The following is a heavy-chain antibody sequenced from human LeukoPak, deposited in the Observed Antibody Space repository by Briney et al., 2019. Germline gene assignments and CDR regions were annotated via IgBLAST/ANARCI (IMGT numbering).Heavy chain of an antibody. CDR2: INPNSAGP. J-gene: IGHJ5*02. Sequence: ASVTVSSKASGYTFSADYMHWVRQAPGQGGEWRGWINPNSAGPNYAQKFQGRVTMTRDTSISTAYMELSRLRSDDTAVYYCARDRLAVAANNWFDPWGQGTLVTVSS. V-gene: IGHV1-2*02. D-gene: IGHD6-19*01. CDR3: ARDRLAVAANNWFDP. CDR1: GYTFSADY.